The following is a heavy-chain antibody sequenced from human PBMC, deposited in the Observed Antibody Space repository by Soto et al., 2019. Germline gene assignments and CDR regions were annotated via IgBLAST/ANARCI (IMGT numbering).Heavy chain of an antibody. Sequence: ASVKVSCKASGGTFSSYTISWVRQAPGQGLEWMGRIIPILGIANYAQKFQGRVTITADKSTSTAYMELSSLRSEDTAVYYCASHLGYCSGGSCADYWGQGTLVTVSS. D-gene: IGHD2-15*01. CDR3: ASHLGYCSGGSCADY. CDR2: IIPILGIA. CDR1: GGTFSSYT. V-gene: IGHV1-69*02. J-gene: IGHJ4*02.